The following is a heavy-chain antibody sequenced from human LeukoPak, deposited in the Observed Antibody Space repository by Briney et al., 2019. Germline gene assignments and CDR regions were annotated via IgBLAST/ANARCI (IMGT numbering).Heavy chain of an antibody. CDR3: AKVLLTT. CDR1: GFTFSSYA. Sequence: PGGSLRLSCAASGFTFSSYAMSWVRQAPGKGLEWVANIKQDGSEKYYVDSVKGRFTISRDNSKNTLYLQMNSLRAEDTAVYYCAKVLLTTWGQGTLVTVSS. V-gene: IGHV3-7*03. D-gene: IGHD1-14*01. J-gene: IGHJ4*02. CDR2: IKQDGSEK.